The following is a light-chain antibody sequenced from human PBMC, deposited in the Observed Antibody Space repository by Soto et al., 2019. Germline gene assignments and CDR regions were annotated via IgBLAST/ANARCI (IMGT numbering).Light chain of an antibody. J-gene: IGKJ1*01. CDR1: ESISSW. Sequence: IQMTQSPSTLSASVGDRVTITCRASESISSWLAWYQQKPGKAPKLLIYKASNLESGVPSRFSGSGSGTEFTLTISSLQTDDFATYYCQQYNSFSPWTFGQGTKVDNK. V-gene: IGKV1-5*03. CDR2: KAS. CDR3: QQYNSFSPWT.